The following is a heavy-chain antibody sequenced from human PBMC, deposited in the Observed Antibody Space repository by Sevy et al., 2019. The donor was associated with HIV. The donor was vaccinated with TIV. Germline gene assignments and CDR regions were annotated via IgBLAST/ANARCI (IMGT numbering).Heavy chain of an antibody. V-gene: IGHV4-59*01. D-gene: IGHD3-3*01. J-gene: IGHJ3*02. CDR1: GGSISSYY. Sequence: SETLSLTCTVSGGSISSYYWSWIRQPPGKGLEWIGYIYYSGSTNYNPSLKSRVTISVDTSKNQFSLKLSSVTAADTAVYYCAREGDDFWSGYYPHQSYAFDIRGQGTMVTVSS. CDR2: IYYSGST. CDR3: AREGDDFWSGYYPHQSYAFDI.